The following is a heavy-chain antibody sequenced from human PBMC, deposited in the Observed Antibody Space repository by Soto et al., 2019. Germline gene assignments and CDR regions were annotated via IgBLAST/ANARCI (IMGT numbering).Heavy chain of an antibody. Sequence: SENLSPTCAGYGGFFSGFYWGWVRQPPGKGLEWTGEINHSGSTNYNPSLKSRVTISVDTSKNQFSLKLSSVTAADTAVYYCARGMGYSSSPSWFDPWGQGTLVTVSS. D-gene: IGHD6-13*01. CDR1: GGFFSGFY. CDR3: ARGMGYSSSPSWFDP. V-gene: IGHV4-34*01. CDR2: INHSGST. J-gene: IGHJ5*02.